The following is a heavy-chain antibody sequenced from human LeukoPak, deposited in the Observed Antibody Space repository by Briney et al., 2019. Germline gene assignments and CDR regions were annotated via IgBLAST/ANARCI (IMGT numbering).Heavy chain of an antibody. Sequence: PGGSLRLSCAASGFTFSSYWMSWVRQAPGKGLEWVANIKQDGSEKYYVDSVKGRFTISRDNAKNSLYLQMNSLRAEDTAVYYCAREYMNYDSSGYYYYFDYWGQGTLVTVSS. CDR2: IKQDGSEK. CDR3: AREYMNYDSSGYYYYFDY. J-gene: IGHJ4*02. D-gene: IGHD3-22*01. CDR1: GFTFSSYW. V-gene: IGHV3-7*01.